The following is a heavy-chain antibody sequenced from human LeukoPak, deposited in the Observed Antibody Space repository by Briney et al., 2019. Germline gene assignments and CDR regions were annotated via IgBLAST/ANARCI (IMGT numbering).Heavy chain of an antibody. CDR3: ARHKVHTNWFDP. Sequence: ASETLSLTCTVSGGSISSYYWSWIRQPAGKGLEWIGRIYTSGSTNYNPSLKSRVTMSVDTSKNQFSLKLSSVTAADTAVYYWARHKVHTNWFDPWGQGTLVTVSS. CDR1: GGSISSYY. J-gene: IGHJ5*02. V-gene: IGHV4-4*07. D-gene: IGHD2-21*01. CDR2: IYTSGST.